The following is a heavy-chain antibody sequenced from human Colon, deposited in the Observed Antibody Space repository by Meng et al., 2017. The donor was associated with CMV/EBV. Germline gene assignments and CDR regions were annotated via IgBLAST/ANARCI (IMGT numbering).Heavy chain of an antibody. D-gene: IGHD3-10*01. CDR2: IVPVFGTL. Sequence: GATFNTYTINWVRQAPGQGLEWMGRIVPVFGTLKYAQKFQGRVTITADGSTSTAYMELTGLTSEDTAVYYCARDLSSGTTMQGGDYWGQGTLVTVSS. J-gene: IGHJ4*02. CDR3: ARDLSSGTTMQGGDY. V-gene: IGHV1-69*15. CDR1: GATFNTYT.